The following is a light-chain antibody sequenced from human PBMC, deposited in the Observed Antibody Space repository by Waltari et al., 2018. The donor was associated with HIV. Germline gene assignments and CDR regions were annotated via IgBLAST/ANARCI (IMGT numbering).Light chain of an antibody. Sequence: QSALTQPASVSGSPGQSITISSTGNSSDVGGYNYVPWYQQHPGKVPKLMIYDVSNRPSGVSNRFSGSKSGNTASLTISGLQAEDEADYYCSSYTTSNTWMFGGGTKLTVL. CDR3: SSYTTSNTWM. CDR1: SSDVGGYNY. CDR2: DVS. V-gene: IGLV2-14*03. J-gene: IGLJ3*02.